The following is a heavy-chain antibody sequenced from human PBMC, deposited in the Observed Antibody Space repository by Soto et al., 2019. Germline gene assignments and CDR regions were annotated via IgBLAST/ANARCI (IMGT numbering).Heavy chain of an antibody. V-gene: IGHV6-1*01. Sequence: PSQTLSFACAISGDSVSSNSAAWNWIRPSPSRGFEWLGRTYYRSKWYSEYAVSVKGRITINPDPSKNHFSLQLNSVTPEDAAVYYCARPAGPIDSWGQGTLVTVST. CDR1: GDSVSSNSAA. CDR3: ARPAGPIDS. J-gene: IGHJ4*02. CDR2: TYYRSKWYS.